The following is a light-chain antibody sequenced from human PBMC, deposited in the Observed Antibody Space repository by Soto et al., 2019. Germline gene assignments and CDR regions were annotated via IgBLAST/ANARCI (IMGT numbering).Light chain of an antibody. CDR3: CSYTTSSTLV. CDR1: SSDVGDYKY. J-gene: IGLJ1*01. Sequence: QSALTQPPSASGSPGQSVTISCTGTSSDVGDYKYVSWYQQHPGKAPKLMIYEVDKRPSGVPDRFSGSKSGNTASLAVSGLQAEDEADYFCCSYTTSSTLVCGTGTKLTVL. CDR2: EVD. V-gene: IGLV2-8*01.